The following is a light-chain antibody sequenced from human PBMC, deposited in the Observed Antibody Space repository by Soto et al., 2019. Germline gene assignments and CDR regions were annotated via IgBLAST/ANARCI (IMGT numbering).Light chain of an antibody. J-gene: IGKJ4*01. CDR3: QQSYSTLT. CDR1: QSISSY. Sequence: DIQMTQSPSSLSASVGDRVTITCRASQSISSYLNWYQQKPGKAPKLLIYAASSLQSGVPSRFSGSGSGTDFTLTISSLQPEDSATYYCQQSYSTLTFGGGTKVDI. CDR2: AAS. V-gene: IGKV1-39*01.